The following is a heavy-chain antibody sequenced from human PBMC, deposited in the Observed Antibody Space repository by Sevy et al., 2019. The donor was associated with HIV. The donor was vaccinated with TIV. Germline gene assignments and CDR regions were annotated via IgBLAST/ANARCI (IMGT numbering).Heavy chain of an antibody. CDR3: ARGLVGSDAEYFQN. V-gene: IGHV1-69*13. CDR2: IIPMFGTE. Sequence: ASVKVSCKASGGTFSSDVISWVRQAPGHGLEWMGRIIPMFGTEKYAQKFQGTVTITADESTSTAYMELCSLKFQDTAAYYCARGLVGSDAEYFQNWGQSTPVTVSS. J-gene: IGHJ1*01. CDR1: GGTFSSDV. D-gene: IGHD2-8*02.